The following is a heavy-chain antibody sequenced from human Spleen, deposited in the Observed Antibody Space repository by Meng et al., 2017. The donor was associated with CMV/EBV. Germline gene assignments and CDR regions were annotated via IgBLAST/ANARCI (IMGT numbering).Heavy chain of an antibody. CDR2: ISAYNGNT. V-gene: IGHV1-18*01. CDR1: GYTFTSYG. Sequence: ASVKVSCKASGYTFTSYGISWVRQAPGQGLEWMGWISAYNGNTNYAQKLQGRVTMTTDTSTSTAYMELSRLKSDDTAVYYCARNAMRFSEWPPGWFDLWGQGTLVTVSS. D-gene: IGHD3-3*01. CDR3: ARNAMRFSEWPPGWFDL. J-gene: IGHJ5*02.